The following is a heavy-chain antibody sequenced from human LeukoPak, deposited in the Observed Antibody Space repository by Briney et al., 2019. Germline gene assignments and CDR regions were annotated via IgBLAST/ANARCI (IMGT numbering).Heavy chain of an antibody. J-gene: IGHJ6*02. V-gene: IGHV3-23*01. CDR3: AKGGLAAAGSHYYYGMDV. CDR2: ISGSGGST. D-gene: IGHD6-13*01. Sequence: GGSLRLSCAASGFTFSSYAMSWVRQAPGKGLEWVSAISGSGGSTYYADSVKGRFTISRDNSKNTLYLQMNSLRAEDTAVYYCAKGGLAAAGSHYYYGMDVWGQGTTVTVSS. CDR1: GFTFSSYA.